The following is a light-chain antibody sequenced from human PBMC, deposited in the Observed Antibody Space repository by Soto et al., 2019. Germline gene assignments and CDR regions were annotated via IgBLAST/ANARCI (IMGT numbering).Light chain of an antibody. CDR1: QSVTSN. CDR2: GAS. CDR3: QQYNNWPLN. J-gene: IGKJ4*01. Sequence: EIVMTQSPATLSVSPGERATLSCRASQSVTSNLAWYQQKPGQPPRRLIYGASTRATGIPARFSGSGSGTEFTLTISSLQSEDFAVYYCQQYNNWPLNFGGGTKVEIK. V-gene: IGKV3-15*01.